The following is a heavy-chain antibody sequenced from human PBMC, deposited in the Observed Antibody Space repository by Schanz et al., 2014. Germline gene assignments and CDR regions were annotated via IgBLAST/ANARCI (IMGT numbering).Heavy chain of an antibody. D-gene: IGHD6-13*01. V-gene: IGHV1-18*04. CDR2: ISTYTGNT. J-gene: IGHJ1*01. CDR3: AGATYSSSWYGGSEYFQH. Sequence: QVQLVQSGTEVKKPGASVKVSCKASGYTFTSYGVSWVRQAPGQGLEWMGWISTYTGNTNYAQRLQDRVTMTTDTSTSTAYMELRSLRSDDTAVYYCAGATYSSSWYGGSEYFQHWGQGTLVTVSS. CDR1: GYTFTSYG.